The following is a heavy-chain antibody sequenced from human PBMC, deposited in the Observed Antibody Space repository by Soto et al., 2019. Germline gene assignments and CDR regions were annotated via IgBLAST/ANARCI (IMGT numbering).Heavy chain of an antibody. Sequence: GGSLRLSCAASGFTFSSKSMNWVRQAPGKGLEWVSSISSGSTFIYYADSLKGRFTISRDNAKNLLYLEMSSLRAEDTAIYYCARGDHPVIIPATFASWGQGTLVTVS. J-gene: IGHJ5*01. CDR2: ISSGSTFI. D-gene: IGHD3-10*01. CDR3: ARGDHPVIIPATFAS. CDR1: GFTFSSKS. V-gene: IGHV3-21*01.